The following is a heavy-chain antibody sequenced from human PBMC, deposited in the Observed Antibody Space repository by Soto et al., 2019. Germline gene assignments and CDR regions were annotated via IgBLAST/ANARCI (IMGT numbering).Heavy chain of an antibody. CDR1: GYTFTTYG. CDR2: ISAYNSYT. CDR3: ARAPYYDILTGYLTADY. D-gene: IGHD3-9*01. Sequence: QVQLVQSGPEVREPGASVKVSCKATGYTFTTYGITWVRQAPGQGLEWMGWISAYNSYTNDAQKIQGRVTMTTDTSTSTAYMELRSLRSDDTAVFYCARAPYYDILTGYLTADYWAREPWSPSPQ. J-gene: IGHJ4*02. V-gene: IGHV1-18*01.